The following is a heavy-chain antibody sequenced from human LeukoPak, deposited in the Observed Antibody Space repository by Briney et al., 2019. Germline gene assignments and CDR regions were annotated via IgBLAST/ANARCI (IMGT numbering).Heavy chain of an antibody. V-gene: IGHV3-74*01. CDR2: INSDGINT. CDR3: ARDVGAVLGEVYFDF. J-gene: IGHJ4*02. CDR1: GFTFSNYW. Sequence: PGGSLRLSCAASGFTFSNYWMHWVRQAPGKGLVWVSRINSDGINTSYADSVKGRFTISRDNARNSMFLQMNSLRVEDTALYYCARDVGAVLGEVYFDFWGQGTLVTVSS. D-gene: IGHD3-16*01.